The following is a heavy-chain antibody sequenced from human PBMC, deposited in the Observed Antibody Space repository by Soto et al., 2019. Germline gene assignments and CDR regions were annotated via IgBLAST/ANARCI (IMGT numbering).Heavy chain of an antibody. D-gene: IGHD3-10*01. V-gene: IGHV4-30-2*01. J-gene: IGHJ6*02. Sequence: SETLSLTCAVSCGSISSGGYSWSWIRQPPGKGLEWIGYIYHSGSTYYNPSLKSRVTISVDRSKNQFSLKLSSVTAADTAVYYCARALHYYGSGSYLDYYYGMDVWGQGTTVTVSS. CDR3: ARALHYYGSGSYLDYYYGMDV. CDR1: CGSISSGGYS. CDR2: IYHSGST.